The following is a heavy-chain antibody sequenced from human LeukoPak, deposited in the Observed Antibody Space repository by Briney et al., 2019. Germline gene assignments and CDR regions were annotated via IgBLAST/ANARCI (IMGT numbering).Heavy chain of an antibody. Sequence: SETLSLTCTVSGGSVTSASHYWAWIRQPPGKGLEWIGSIHYSESTYYSPSLKSRLTISGDTSKSQFSLKLTFVTAADTAVYYCTRHHDYGDKIDYWGQGTLVTVSS. CDR2: IHYSEST. CDR3: TRHHDYGDKIDY. D-gene: IGHD4-23*01. J-gene: IGHJ4*02. CDR1: GGSVTSASHY. V-gene: IGHV4-39*01.